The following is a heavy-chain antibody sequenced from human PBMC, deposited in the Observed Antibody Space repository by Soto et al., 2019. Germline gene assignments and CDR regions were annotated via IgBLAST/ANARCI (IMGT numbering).Heavy chain of an antibody. CDR1: GFTFSNYW. V-gene: IGHV3-7*04. CDR3: ARAGRLCFGESRFDY. J-gene: IGHJ4*02. Sequence: GGSLRLSCAAYGFTFSNYWMNWLRQAPGKGLEWVANINLDGSEKYYVDSVKGRFTISRDNAKNSLYLQMNSLGVEDTAVYYCARAGRLCFGESRFDYWGQGALVTVSS. D-gene: IGHD3-10*01. CDR2: INLDGSEK.